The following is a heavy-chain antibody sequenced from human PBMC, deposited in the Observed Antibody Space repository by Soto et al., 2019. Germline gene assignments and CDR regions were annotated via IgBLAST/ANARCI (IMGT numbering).Heavy chain of an antibody. Sequence: GGSLRLSCAASGFTFSSYSMNWVRQAPGKGLEWVSSISSSSSYIYYADSVKGRFTISRDNAKNSLYLQMNSLRAEDTAVYYCARVRGLYYYYMDVWGKGTTVTVSS. J-gene: IGHJ6*03. CDR1: GFTFSSYS. V-gene: IGHV3-21*01. D-gene: IGHD2-15*01. CDR2: ISSSSSYI. CDR3: ARVRGLYYYYMDV.